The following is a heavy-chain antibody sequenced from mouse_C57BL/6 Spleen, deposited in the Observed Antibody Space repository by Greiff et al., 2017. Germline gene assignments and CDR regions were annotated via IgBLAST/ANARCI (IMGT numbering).Heavy chain of an antibody. Sequence: EVKLEESGPGLVKPSQSLSLTCSVTGYSITSGYYWNWIRQFPGNKLEWMGYISYDGSNNYNPSLKNRISITRDTSKNPFFLKLNCVTTEDTATYYCARGGGSRYFEVWGTGTTVTVAS. CDR2: ISYDGSN. V-gene: IGHV3-6*01. CDR3: ARGGGSRYFEV. D-gene: IGHD1-1*01. CDR1: GYSITSGYY. J-gene: IGHJ1*03.